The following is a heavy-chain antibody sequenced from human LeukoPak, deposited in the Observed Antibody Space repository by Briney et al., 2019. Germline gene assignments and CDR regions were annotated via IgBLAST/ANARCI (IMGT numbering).Heavy chain of an antibody. CDR3: ATAPRYFDWLPPFDY. V-gene: IGHV1-24*01. J-gene: IGHJ4*02. CDR1: GYTLTELS. Sequence: ASVKVSCKVSGYTLTELSMHWGRQAPGKGLEWMGGFDPEDGETIYAQKFQGRVTMTEDTSTDTAYMELSSLRSEDPAVYYCATAPRYFDWLPPFDYWGQGTLVTVSS. D-gene: IGHD3-9*01. CDR2: FDPEDGET.